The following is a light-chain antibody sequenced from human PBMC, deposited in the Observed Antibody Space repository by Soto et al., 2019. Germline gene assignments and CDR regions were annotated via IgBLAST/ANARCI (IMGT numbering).Light chain of an antibody. CDR1: TGPVTTTHY. V-gene: IGLV7-46*01. J-gene: IGLJ3*02. Sequence: QAVVNQEPSLTVSPGGTVTLTCASNTGPVTTTHYTYWIQKKSGQAPRTLIYDSTQRHPWTPARFSAFLLGGKAALTLSGAQPEDEADYYCFLSHRGPWVFGGGTKLTVL. CDR3: FLSHRGPWV. CDR2: DST.